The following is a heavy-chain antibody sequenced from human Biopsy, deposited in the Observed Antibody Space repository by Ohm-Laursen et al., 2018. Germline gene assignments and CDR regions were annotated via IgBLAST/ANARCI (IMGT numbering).Heavy chain of an antibody. CDR1: GESFNGYY. J-gene: IGHJ6*02. Sequence: SDTLSLTCAVYGESFNGYYWSWIRQTPGKGLEWIGEINRSGRTNYNPSLKSRVTISVDTSNNQFSLKVRSVTAADTAVYYCVRGVDYYDPYHYYALDVWGQGTTVTVSS. CDR3: VRGVDYYDPYHYYALDV. CDR2: INRSGRT. V-gene: IGHV4-34*01. D-gene: IGHD3-22*01.